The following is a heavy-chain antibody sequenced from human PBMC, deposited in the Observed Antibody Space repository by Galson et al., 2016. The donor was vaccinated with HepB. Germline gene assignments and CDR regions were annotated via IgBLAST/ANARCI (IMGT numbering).Heavy chain of an antibody. CDR3: ASIFRYSSRQHPGY. V-gene: IGHV3-7*03. CDR1: GLTFSEYW. CDR2: INQDGSDK. Sequence: SLRLSCAVSGLTFSEYWMTWVRQAPGKGLEWVANINQDGSDKSYVDSMKGRFTISRDNAKNSLYLQMNSLRAEDTAVYYCASIFRYSSRQHPGYWGQGTLVTVSS. J-gene: IGHJ4*02. D-gene: IGHD6-13*01.